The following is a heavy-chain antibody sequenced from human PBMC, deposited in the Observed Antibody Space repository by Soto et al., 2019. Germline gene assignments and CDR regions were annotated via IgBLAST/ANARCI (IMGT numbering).Heavy chain of an antibody. CDR2: IIPIFGTA. CDR1: GGTFSSYA. CDR3: AKRDYSSFYYYYGMDV. Sequence: SVKVSCKASGGTFSSYAISWVRQAPGQGLEWMGGIIPIFGTANYAQKFQGRVTITADESTSTAYMELSSLRSEDTAVYYCAKRDYSSFYYYYGMDVWGQGTTVTVSS. J-gene: IGHJ6*02. D-gene: IGHD4-4*01. V-gene: IGHV1-69*13.